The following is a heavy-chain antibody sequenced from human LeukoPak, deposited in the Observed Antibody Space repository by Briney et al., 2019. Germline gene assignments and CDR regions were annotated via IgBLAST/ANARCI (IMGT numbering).Heavy chain of an antibody. CDR1: EFTFSSYW. CDR3: ARVGSRGLLWFGELSFDY. V-gene: IGHV3-7*01. D-gene: IGHD3-10*01. Sequence: GGSLRLSCAASEFTFSSYWMSWVRQAPGKGLEWVANIKQDGSEKYYVDSVKGRFTIPRDNAKNSLYLQMNSLRAEDTAVYYCARVGSRGLLWFGELSFDYWGQGTLVTVSS. CDR2: IKQDGSEK. J-gene: IGHJ4*02.